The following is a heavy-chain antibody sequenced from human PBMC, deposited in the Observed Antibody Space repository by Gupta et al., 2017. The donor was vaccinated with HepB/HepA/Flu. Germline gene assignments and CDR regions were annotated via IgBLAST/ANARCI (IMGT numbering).Heavy chain of an antibody. V-gene: IGHV3-23*01. CDR2: RSSSGYDT. Sequence: EVQLLESGGGLVQPGGSLRLSCAASGFTISSYVMSWVRQAPGKGLEWVSTRSSSGYDTYYADSVKGRFTISRDTSKNTLLLQMNSLRADDTAVYYCAKRVDDGGANKFEDWGQGTLVTVSS. CDR1: GFTISSYV. CDR3: AKRVDDGGANKFED. J-gene: IGHJ4*02. D-gene: IGHD2-15*01.